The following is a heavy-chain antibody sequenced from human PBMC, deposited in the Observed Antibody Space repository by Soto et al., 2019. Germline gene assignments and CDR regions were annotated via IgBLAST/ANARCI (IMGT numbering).Heavy chain of an antibody. V-gene: IGHV3-9*01. D-gene: IGHD6-13*01. Sequence: GGSLRLSCAASGFTFDDYAMRWVRQAPGKGLEWVSGISWNSGSIGYADSVKGRFTISRDNAKNSLYLQMNSLRAEDTALYYCAKGADSSLSCGGDYWGQGTLVTVSS. CDR3: AKGADSSLSCGGDY. CDR1: GFTFDDYA. J-gene: IGHJ4*02. CDR2: ISWNSGSI.